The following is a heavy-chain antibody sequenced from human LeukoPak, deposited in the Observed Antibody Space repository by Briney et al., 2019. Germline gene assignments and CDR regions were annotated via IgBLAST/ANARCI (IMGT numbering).Heavy chain of an antibody. CDR2: INHSGST. V-gene: IGHV4-34*01. Sequence: SETLSLTCAVYGGSFSGYYWSWIRQPPGKGLEWIGEINHSGSTNYNPSLKSRVTISVDTSKNQFSLKLSSVTAADTAVYYCARDALRGYLDVWGKGTTVTISS. J-gene: IGHJ6*04. CDR1: GGSFSGYY. D-gene: IGHD2-15*01. CDR3: ARDALRGYLDV.